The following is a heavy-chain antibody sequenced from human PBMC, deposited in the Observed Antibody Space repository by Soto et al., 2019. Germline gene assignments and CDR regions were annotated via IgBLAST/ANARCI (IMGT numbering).Heavy chain of an antibody. J-gene: IGHJ6*03. CDR3: AKGGNTNNNYYYYMDV. Sequence: EVQLLESGGGLVQPGGSLRLSCAASGFTFSDYALSWVRQAPGEGPEWVSTISNTGAKTYYADSVKGRITVSGDNFKNTLSLQMNSLSAADTAVYYCAKGGNTNNNYYYYMDVWGKGTAVTVSS. CDR2: ISNTGAKT. CDR1: GFTFSDYA. D-gene: IGHD2-15*01. V-gene: IGHV3-23*01.